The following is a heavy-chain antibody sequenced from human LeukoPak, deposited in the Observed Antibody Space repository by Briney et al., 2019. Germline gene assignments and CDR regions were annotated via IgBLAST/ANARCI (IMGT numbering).Heavy chain of an antibody. CDR1: GGSISSGGYY. V-gene: IGHV4-39*07. CDR3: ASPQLANYYYYGMDV. J-gene: IGHJ6*02. D-gene: IGHD6-13*01. Sequence: SETLSLTCTVSGGSISSGGYYWSWIRQPPGKGLEWIGEINHSGSTNYNPSLKSRVTISVDTSKNQFSLKLSSVTAADTAVYYCASPQLANYYYYGMDVWGQGTTVTVSS. CDR2: INHSGST.